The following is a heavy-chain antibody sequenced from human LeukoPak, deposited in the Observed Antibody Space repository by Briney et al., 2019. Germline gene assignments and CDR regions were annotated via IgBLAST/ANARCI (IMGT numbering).Heavy chain of an antibody. CDR1: GYTFTSYG. V-gene: IGHV1-18*01. D-gene: IGHD3-22*01. J-gene: IGHJ4*02. CDR3: ARVSDSSGYYYGGGRYFDY. CDR2: ISAYNGNT. Sequence: ASVKVSCKASGYTFTSYGISWVRQAPGQGLEWMGWISAYNGNTNYAQKLQGRVTMTTDTSTSTAYMELRSLRSDDTAVYYCARVSDSSGYYYGGGRYFDYWGQGTLVTVSS.